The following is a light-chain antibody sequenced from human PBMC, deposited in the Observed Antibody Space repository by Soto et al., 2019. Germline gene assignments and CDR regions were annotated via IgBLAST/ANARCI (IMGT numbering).Light chain of an antibody. J-gene: IGLJ3*02. CDR3: SSYTSSSTLV. Sequence: QAVVTQPASVSGSPGLSITISCTGTSSDVGAYQFVSWYQQHPGRAPKLINYNVGSRPSGVSNRFSGSKSGYTASLSISGLQAEDEADYYCSSYTSSSTLVFGGGTKVTVL. V-gene: IGLV2-14*01. CDR1: SSDVGAYQF. CDR2: NVG.